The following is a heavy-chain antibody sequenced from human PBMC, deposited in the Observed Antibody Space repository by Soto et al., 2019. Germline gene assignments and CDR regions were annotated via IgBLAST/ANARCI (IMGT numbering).Heavy chain of an antibody. J-gene: IGHJ4*02. D-gene: IGHD3-9*01. Sequence: QVQPVESGGGVVQPGGSLRLSCAASGFTFSYYGFHWVRQAPGKGLEWVAVMHTGGNEKYYVDSVKGRFTVSRDDSRNMVYLEMNGLRAEDTAEYFCARDADTTGHYSHFDLWGRGALVAVS. CDR2: MHTGGNEK. V-gene: IGHV3-33*08. CDR1: GFTFSYYG. CDR3: ARDADTTGHYSHFDL.